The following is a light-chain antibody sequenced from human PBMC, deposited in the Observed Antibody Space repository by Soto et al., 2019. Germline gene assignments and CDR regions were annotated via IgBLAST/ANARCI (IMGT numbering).Light chain of an antibody. J-gene: IGKJ5*01. CDR1: QSVSSSY. CDR3: QQYGSAPPIT. Sequence: EIVLTQSPDTLSLSPGEIATLSCRASQSVSSSYLAWYQQKPGQAPRLLIYGASSRATGIPDRFSGSGSGTDFTLTISRLEPEDFAVYYCQQYGSAPPITFGQGRRLEIK. CDR2: GAS. V-gene: IGKV3-20*01.